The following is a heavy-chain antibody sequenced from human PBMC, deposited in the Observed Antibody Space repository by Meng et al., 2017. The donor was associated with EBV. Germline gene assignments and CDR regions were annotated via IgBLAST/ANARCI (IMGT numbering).Heavy chain of an antibody. Sequence: HITFETFGPTQWKPPQTPTLTWTFSGFSLSTSGVGVGWIRQPPGKALEWLALIYWDDDKRYSPSLKSRLTITKDTSKNQVVLTMTNMDPVDTATYYCAHRRDEYSSSWYGWFDPWGQGTLVTVSS. CDR1: GFSLSTSGVG. D-gene: IGHD6-13*01. J-gene: IGHJ5*02. V-gene: IGHV2-5*02. CDR3: AHRRDEYSSSWYGWFDP. CDR2: IYWDDDK.